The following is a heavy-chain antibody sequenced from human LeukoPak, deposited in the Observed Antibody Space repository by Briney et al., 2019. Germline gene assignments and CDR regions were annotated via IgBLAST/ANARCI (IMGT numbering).Heavy chain of an antibody. CDR1: GFSFSNYA. Sequence: GGSLRLSCAASGFSFSNYAMSWVRQAPGKGLEWVSAITRNSDKTYYADSGKGRFTISRDNSKNTLYLQMNSLRAEDTAVYYCARAKITLWLRGGPNWFDPWGQGTLVTVSS. D-gene: IGHD5-18*01. J-gene: IGHJ5*02. CDR3: ARAKITLWLRGGPNWFDP. V-gene: IGHV3-23*01. CDR2: ITRNSDKT.